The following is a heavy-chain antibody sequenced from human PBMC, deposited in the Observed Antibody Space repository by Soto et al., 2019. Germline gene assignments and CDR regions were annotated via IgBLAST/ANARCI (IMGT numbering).Heavy chain of an antibody. CDR3: ARDGGGDSPLGGMDV. CDR1: GGSISSGGYY. J-gene: IGHJ6*02. Sequence: SETLSLTCTVSGGSISSGGYYWTWIRQHPGKGLEWIGYIYYSGSTNYNPSLKSRVTISVDKSKNQFSLKLSSVTAADTAVYYCARDGGGDSPLGGMDVWGQGTTVTVSS. V-gene: IGHV4-31*03. CDR2: IYYSGST. D-gene: IGHD4-17*01.